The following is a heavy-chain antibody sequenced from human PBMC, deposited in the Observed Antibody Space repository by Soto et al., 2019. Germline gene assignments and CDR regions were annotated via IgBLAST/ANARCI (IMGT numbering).Heavy chain of an antibody. Sequence: QVQLVQSGAEVKKPGASVKVSCKASGYTVTSYGVSWVRQAPGQGLEWMGWISAYNGDTNYAQKVQGRVTMTTDTSTSTTYMELRSLRSDDTAVYYCASKGGGGSPYYLDYWGQGTLVTVSS. CDR1: GYTVTSYG. CDR2: ISAYNGDT. CDR3: ASKGGGGSPYYLDY. D-gene: IGHD3-16*01. J-gene: IGHJ4*02. V-gene: IGHV1-18*01.